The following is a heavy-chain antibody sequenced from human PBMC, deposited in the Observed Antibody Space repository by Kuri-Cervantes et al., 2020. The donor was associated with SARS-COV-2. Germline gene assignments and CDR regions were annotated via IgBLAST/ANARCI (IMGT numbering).Heavy chain of an antibody. CDR3: ARVITDVTTVYLDY. Sequence: SCAVSGGSISSGGYSWSWIRQPPGKGLEWIGYIYYSGSTYYNPSLKSRVTISVDTSKNQFSLKLSSVTAADTAVYYCARVITDVTTVYLDYWGQGTLVTVSS. CDR1: GGSISSGGYS. D-gene: IGHD4-11*01. V-gene: IGHV4-30-4*07. CDR2: IYYSGST. J-gene: IGHJ4*02.